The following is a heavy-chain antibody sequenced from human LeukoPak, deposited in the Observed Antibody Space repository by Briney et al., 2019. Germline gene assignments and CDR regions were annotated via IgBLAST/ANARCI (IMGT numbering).Heavy chain of an antibody. V-gene: IGHV3-66*01. CDR2: IYSGGST. CDR3: ARVGWSYSSGWVDY. D-gene: IGHD6-19*01. CDR1: GFTVSSNY. J-gene: IGHJ4*02. Sequence: GGSLRLSCAASGFTVSSNYMSWVRQAPGKGLEWVSVIYSGGSTYYADSVKGRFTISRDNSKNTLYLQMNSLTAADTAVYYCARVGWSYSSGWVDYWGQGTLVTVSS.